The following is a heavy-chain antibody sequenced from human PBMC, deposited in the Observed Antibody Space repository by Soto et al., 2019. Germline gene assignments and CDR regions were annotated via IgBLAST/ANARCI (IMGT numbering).Heavy chain of an antibody. J-gene: IGHJ4*02. V-gene: IGHV3-33*01. Sequence: QVQLVESGGGVVQPGTSLRLSCVASGFIFSNYGIHWVRQAPGKGLEWVAVVWSDGTYKDYADSVRGRFIISRDSSKNTVYLQMNSLRVEDTAVYYCARNVINRAETDWGQGTLVTVSS. CDR2: VWSDGTYK. CDR1: GFIFSNYG. CDR3: ARNVINRAETD.